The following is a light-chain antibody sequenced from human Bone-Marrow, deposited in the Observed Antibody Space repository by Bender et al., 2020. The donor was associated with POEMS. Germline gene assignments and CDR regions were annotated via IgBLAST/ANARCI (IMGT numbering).Light chain of an antibody. CDR3: AAWDRVLNGWV. CDR2: GND. Sequence: QSVLTQPHSASGTPGQRVTISCSGSSSNIGGNAVNWWQQLPGTAPKLLIFGNDQRPSGVPDRFSGSKSGTSASLAISGLQSEDEADYFCAAWDRVLNGWVFGGGTELTVL. CDR1: SSNIGGNA. J-gene: IGLJ3*02. V-gene: IGLV1-44*01.